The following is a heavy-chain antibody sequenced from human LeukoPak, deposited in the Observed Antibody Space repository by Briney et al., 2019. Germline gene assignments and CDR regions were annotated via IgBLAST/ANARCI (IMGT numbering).Heavy chain of an antibody. V-gene: IGHV3-21*01. CDR3: ARADLGGSCLH. Sequence: GGSLRLSCAASGFTFSSYSMNWVRQAPGKGLEWVSSISSSSSYIYYADSVKGRLTISRDNAKNSLYLQMNSLRAEDTAVYDCARADLGGSCLHWGQGTLVTVSS. J-gene: IGHJ4*02. CDR1: GFTFSSYS. CDR2: ISSSSSYI. D-gene: IGHD2-15*01.